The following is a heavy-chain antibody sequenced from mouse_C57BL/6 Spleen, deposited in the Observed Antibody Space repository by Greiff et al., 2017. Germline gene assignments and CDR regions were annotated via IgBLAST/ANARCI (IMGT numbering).Heavy chain of an antibody. CDR1: GYTFTSYW. CDR3: ARPSYGSSYWYFDV. D-gene: IGHD1-1*01. Sequence: VQLQQSGAELVKPGASVKLSCKASGYTFTSYWMQWVKQRPGQGLEWIGEIDPSDSYTNYNQKFKGKATLTVDTSSSTAYMQLSSLTSEDSAVYYCARPSYGSSYWYFDVWGTGTTVTVSS. J-gene: IGHJ1*03. V-gene: IGHV1-50*01. CDR2: IDPSDSYT.